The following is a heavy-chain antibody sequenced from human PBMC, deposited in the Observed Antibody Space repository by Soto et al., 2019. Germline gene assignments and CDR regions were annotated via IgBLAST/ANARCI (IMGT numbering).Heavy chain of an antibody. CDR3: AKDLKIGLLRYFDWLFSGGVYFDY. Sequence: EVQLLESGGGLVQPGGSLRLSCAASGFTFSSYAMSWVRQAPGKGLEWVSAISGSGGSTYYADSVKGRFTISRDNSKNTLYLQMNSLRAEDTAVYYCAKDLKIGLLRYFDWLFSGGVYFDYWGQGTLVTVSS. D-gene: IGHD3-9*01. J-gene: IGHJ4*02. CDR2: ISGSGGST. V-gene: IGHV3-23*01. CDR1: GFTFSSYA.